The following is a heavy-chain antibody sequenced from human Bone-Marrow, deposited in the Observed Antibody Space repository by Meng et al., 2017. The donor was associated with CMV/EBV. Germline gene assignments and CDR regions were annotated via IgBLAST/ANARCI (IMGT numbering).Heavy chain of an antibody. Sequence: ASVKVSCKASGYTFTGYYMHWVRQAPGQGLEWMGWINPNSGGTNYAQKFQGRVTMTRDTSISTAYMELSRLRSDDTAVYYCASLRITIFGVVRFDPWGQGTLVTSPQ. CDR3: ASLRITIFGVVRFDP. V-gene: IGHV1-2*02. CDR1: GYTFTGYY. CDR2: INPNSGGT. J-gene: IGHJ5*02. D-gene: IGHD3-3*01.